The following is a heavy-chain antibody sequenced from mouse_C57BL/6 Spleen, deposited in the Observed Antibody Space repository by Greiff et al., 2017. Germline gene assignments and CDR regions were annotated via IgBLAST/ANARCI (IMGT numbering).Heavy chain of an antibody. CDR1: GYAFSSSW. CDR3: ARGGPDYAMDY. V-gene: IGHV1-82*01. J-gene: IGHJ4*01. Sequence: VQLQQSGPELVKPGASVKISCKASGYAFSSSWMNWVKQRPGKGLEWIGRIYPGDGDTNYIGKFKGKATLTADKSSSTAYMQLSSLTSEDSAVYFCARGGPDYAMDYWGQGTSVTVSS. CDR2: IYPGDGDT.